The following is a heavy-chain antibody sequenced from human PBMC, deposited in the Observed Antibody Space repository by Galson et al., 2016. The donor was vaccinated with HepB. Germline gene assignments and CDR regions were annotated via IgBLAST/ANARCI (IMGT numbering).Heavy chain of an antibody. Sequence: SETLSLTCTVSGGSISSGVSSWTWIRQPPGKGLEWIGFLHYRGTTNYNPSLKSRLTISLDRAKNQFSLNLDSVTAADTAVYYCARVSGPTGYYGTGNYRYFDLWGQGHLVNVAS. D-gene: IGHD3-10*01. J-gene: IGHJ4*02. CDR2: LHYRGTT. V-gene: IGHV4-61*08. CDR1: GGSISSGVSS. CDR3: ARVSGPTGYYGTGNYRYFDL.